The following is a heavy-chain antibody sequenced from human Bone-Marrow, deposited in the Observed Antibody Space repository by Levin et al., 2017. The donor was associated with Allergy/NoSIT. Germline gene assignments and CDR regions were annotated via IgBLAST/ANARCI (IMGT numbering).Heavy chain of an antibody. CDR1: GFTFSSYW. CDR2: IKQDGGDK. J-gene: IGHJ3*02. Sequence: GGSLRLSCAASGFTFSSYWMTWVRQAPGKGLEWVANIKQDGGDKYYVDSVKGRFAISRDNAKKSLYLQMNSLRAEDTAVYYCARDASPFCGKDCYLDAFDIWGQGKMVTISS. CDR3: ARDASPFCGKDCYLDAFDI. V-gene: IGHV3-7*01. D-gene: IGHD2-21*02.